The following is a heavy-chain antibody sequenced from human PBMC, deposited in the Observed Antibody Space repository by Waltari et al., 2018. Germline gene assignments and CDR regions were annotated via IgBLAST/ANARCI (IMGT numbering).Heavy chain of an antibody. CDR1: GGSISSSSYY. V-gene: IGHV4-39*07. CDR3: ARVSPVADY. Sequence: QLQLQESGPGLVKPSETLSLTCTVSGGSISSSSYYWGWIRQPPGKGREWIGSIYYSGSTYYNPALKSRVTISVDTSKNQFSLKLSSVTAADTAVYYCARVSPVADYWGQGTLVTVSS. J-gene: IGHJ4*02. CDR2: IYYSGST. D-gene: IGHD2-15*01.